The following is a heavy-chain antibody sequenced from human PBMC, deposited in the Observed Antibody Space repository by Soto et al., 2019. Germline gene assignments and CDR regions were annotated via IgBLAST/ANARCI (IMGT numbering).Heavy chain of an antibody. V-gene: IGHV4-59*01. CDR3: ARETCSSTSCLDAFDI. D-gene: IGHD2-2*01. J-gene: IGHJ3*02. CDR1: GGSISSYY. CDR2: IYYSGST. Sequence: LSLTCTVSGGSISSYYWSWIRQPPGKGLEWIGYIYYSGSTNYNPSLKSRVTISVDTSKNQFSLKLSSVTAADTAVYYCARETCSSTSCLDAFDIWGQGTMVTVSS.